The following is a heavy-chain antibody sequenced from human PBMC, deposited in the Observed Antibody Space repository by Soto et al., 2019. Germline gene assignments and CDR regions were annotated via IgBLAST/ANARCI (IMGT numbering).Heavy chain of an antibody. Sequence: GGSLRLSCAASGFPFSSYAMSWVRQAPGKGLEWVSAISGNGAETSYAASVRGRFTISRDNSRDTLYLQMNSLRADDTAIYYCAKLDTELSTSPRYFDSWGQGALVTVSS. CDR1: GFPFSSYA. J-gene: IGHJ4*02. V-gene: IGHV3-23*01. CDR3: AKLDTELSTSPRYFDS. CDR2: ISGNGAET. D-gene: IGHD1-7*01.